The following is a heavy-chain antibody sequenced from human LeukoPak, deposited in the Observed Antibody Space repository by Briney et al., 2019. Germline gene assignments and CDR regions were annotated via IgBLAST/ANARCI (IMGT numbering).Heavy chain of an antibody. D-gene: IGHD5-18*01. CDR2: INAGNGNT. CDR1: GYTFTSYA. Sequence: ASVQVSCKASGYTFTSYAMHWVRPAPGQRLEWMGWINAGNGNTKYSQKFQGRVTITRDTSASTAYMELSSLRSEDTAVYYCARAKAAMGFDAFDIWGQGTMVTVSS. J-gene: IGHJ3*02. CDR3: ARAKAAMGFDAFDI. V-gene: IGHV1-3*01.